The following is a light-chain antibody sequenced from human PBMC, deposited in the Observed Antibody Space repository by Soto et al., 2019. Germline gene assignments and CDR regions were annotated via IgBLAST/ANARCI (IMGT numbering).Light chain of an antibody. CDR1: RGIRND. J-gene: IGKJ1*01. CDR3: LQDYNYPKT. Sequence: IQLTQSPSSLSASVGARVTITCRASRGIRNDLGWYQQKPGKAPKLLIYAASSLQSGVPSRFSGSGSGTDFTLTIRSLQTEDCATYYCLQDYNYPKTFGQGTKVDI. CDR2: AAS. V-gene: IGKV1-6*01.